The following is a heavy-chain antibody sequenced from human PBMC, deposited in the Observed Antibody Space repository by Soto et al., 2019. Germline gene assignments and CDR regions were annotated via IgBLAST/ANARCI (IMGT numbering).Heavy chain of an antibody. CDR3: ARDSFLRGLRVVPAAIGGFDY. J-gene: IGHJ4*02. Sequence: LRLSCAASGFTFSSYAMHWVRQAPGKGLEWVAVIPYDGSNKYYADSVKGRFTISRDNSKNTLYLQMNSLRAEDTAVYYCARDSFLRGLRVVPAAIGGFDYWGQGTLVTVSS. D-gene: IGHD2-2*02. V-gene: IGHV3-30-3*01. CDR1: GFTFSSYA. CDR2: IPYDGSNK.